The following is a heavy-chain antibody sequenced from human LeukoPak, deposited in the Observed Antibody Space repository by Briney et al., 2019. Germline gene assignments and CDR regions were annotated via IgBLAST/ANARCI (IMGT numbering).Heavy chain of an antibody. CDR2: ISTRGDST. CDR3: AKNLWRLPAAPFRGADY. J-gene: IGHJ4*02. D-gene: IGHD2-2*01. Sequence: PGGSLRLSCAASGFTFSSYAMSWARQAPGKGLEWVSAISTRGDSTSYADSVKGRFTISRDNSKNTLDLQMNSLRGEDTAVYYCAKNLWRLPAAPFRGADYWGQGTLVTVSS. V-gene: IGHV3-23*01. CDR1: GFTFSSYA.